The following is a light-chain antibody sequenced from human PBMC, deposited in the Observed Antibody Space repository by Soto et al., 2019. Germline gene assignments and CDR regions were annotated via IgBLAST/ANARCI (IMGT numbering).Light chain of an antibody. CDR3: QQYGNSPRT. CDR1: QSVSSSY. J-gene: IGKJ1*01. V-gene: IGKV3-20*01. CDR2: GAS. Sequence: PGERATLACRASQSVSSSYLAWYQQKTGQAPRILIYGASSRDTGIPDRFSGSGSGTDCTLTISRLEPEDFEVYYCQQYGNSPRTFGQGTKVDIK.